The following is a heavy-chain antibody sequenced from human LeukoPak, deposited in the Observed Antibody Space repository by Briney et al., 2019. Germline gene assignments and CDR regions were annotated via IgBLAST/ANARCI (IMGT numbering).Heavy chain of an antibody. Sequence: GGSLRLSCAASGFTFSSYSMNWVRQAPGKGLEWVSYISSSGSTIYYADSVKGRFTISRDNAKNSLYLQMNSLRAEDTAVYYCARVSAAGYYFDYWGQGTLATVSS. J-gene: IGHJ4*02. D-gene: IGHD6-13*01. V-gene: IGHV3-48*04. CDR1: GFTFSSYS. CDR3: ARVSAAGYYFDY. CDR2: ISSSGSTI.